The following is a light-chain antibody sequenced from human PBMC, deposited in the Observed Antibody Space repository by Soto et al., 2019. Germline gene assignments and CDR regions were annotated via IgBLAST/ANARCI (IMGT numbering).Light chain of an antibody. CDR2: GNS. CDR1: SSIIGAGYD. V-gene: IGLV1-40*01. Sequence: QSVLTQPPSVSGAPGQRVTISCTGSSSIIGAGYDVHWYQQLPGTAPKLLIYGNSNRPSGVPDRFSGSKSGTSASLAITGXXXXXXXXXYCQSYDSSLSGHVVFGGGTKVTVX. J-gene: IGLJ2*01. CDR3: QSYDSSLSGHVV.